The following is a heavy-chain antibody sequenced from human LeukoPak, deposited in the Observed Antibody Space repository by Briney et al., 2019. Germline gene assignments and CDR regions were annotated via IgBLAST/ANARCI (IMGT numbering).Heavy chain of an antibody. Sequence: XSLRLSCAASGFTLSSNWMHWVRQAPGKGLVWVSRINNDGSSTIYADSVKGRFTISRDNAKDTLFLQMNSLRAEDTAVYYCVKYSSGWNWGQGTLVTVSS. CDR3: VKYSSGWN. CDR2: INNDGSST. CDR1: GFTLSSNW. D-gene: IGHD6-19*01. V-gene: IGHV3-74*01. J-gene: IGHJ4*02.